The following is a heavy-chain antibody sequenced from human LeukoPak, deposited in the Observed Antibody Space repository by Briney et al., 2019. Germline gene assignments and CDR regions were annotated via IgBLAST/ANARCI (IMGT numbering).Heavy chain of an antibody. D-gene: IGHD2-15*01. CDR2: IYYSGST. CDR3: ARDNGVDFDY. CDR1: GGSISSYY. J-gene: IGHJ4*02. Sequence: TSETLSLTCTVSGGSISSYYWSWIRQPPGKGLEWIGYIYYSGSTNYNPSLKSRVTMSVDTSKNQFSLKLSSVTAADTAVYYCARDNGVDFDYWGQGTLVTVSS. V-gene: IGHV4-59*12.